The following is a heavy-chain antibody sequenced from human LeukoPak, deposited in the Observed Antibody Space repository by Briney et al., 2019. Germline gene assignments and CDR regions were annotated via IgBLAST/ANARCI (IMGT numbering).Heavy chain of an antibody. CDR3: TTDFGNYFDY. V-gene: IGHV3-15*01. J-gene: IGHJ4*02. Sequence: PGGSLRLSCAASGFSFSRYEMNWVRQAPGKGLEWVGRIKSKTDGGTTDYAAPVKGRFTISRDDSKNTLYLQMNSLKTEDTAVYYCTTDFGNYFDYWGQGTLVTVSS. CDR2: IKSKTDGGTT. D-gene: IGHD3-10*01. CDR1: GFSFSRYE.